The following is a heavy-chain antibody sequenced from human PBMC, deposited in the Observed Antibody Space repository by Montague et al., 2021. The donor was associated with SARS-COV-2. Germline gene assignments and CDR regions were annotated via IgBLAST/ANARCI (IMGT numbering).Heavy chain of an antibody. CDR2: IYDGGAV. CDR1: GGSITGYY. CDR3: VRDHPYGGPRGAYDI. D-gene: IGHD4-23*01. V-gene: IGHV4-59*01. Sequence: SETLSLTCTVFGGSITGYYWSWRRQSPGKGLEWIAYIYDGGAVNYNPSLGSRVTISTDTSKNQLSLKVNSVTAADTAVYYCVRDHPYGGPRGAYDIWGQGTVVTVSS. J-gene: IGHJ3*02.